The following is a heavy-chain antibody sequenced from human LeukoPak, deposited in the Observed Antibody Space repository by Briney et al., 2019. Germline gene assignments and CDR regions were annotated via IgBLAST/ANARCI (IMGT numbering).Heavy chain of an antibody. D-gene: IGHD1-1*01. J-gene: IGHJ4*02. Sequence: PGGSLRLSCAASGFTFSGYWMSWVRQAPGKGLEWVANIKEDGSEKHYVDSVKGRFTISGDNAKKSLYLQMNSLRVEDTAVYYCARDHNYAFDNWGQGTLVTVSS. CDR2: IKEDGSEK. CDR3: ARDHNYAFDN. V-gene: IGHV3-7*01. CDR1: GFTFSGYW.